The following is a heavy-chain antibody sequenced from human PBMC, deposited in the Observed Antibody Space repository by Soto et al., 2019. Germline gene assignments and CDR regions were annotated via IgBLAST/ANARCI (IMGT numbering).Heavy chain of an antibody. CDR2: IIPIFGGT. CDR3: ARVRVAVAVNYGMDV. D-gene: IGHD6-19*01. CDR1: GGTFSSYA. J-gene: IGHJ6*02. Sequence: ASVKVSCKASGGTFSSYAISWVRQAPGQGLEWMGGIIPIFGGTNYAQKFQGRVTMTRDTSISTAYMELSRLRSDDTAVYYCARVRVAVAVNYGMDVWGQGTTVTVS. V-gene: IGHV1-2*02.